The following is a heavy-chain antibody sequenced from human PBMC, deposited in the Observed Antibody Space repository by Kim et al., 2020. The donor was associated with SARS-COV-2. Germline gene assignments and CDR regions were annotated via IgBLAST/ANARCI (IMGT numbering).Heavy chain of an antibody. D-gene: IGHD3-16*01. CDR3: ARYYDYVWGSWGMDV. J-gene: IGHJ6*02. CDR2: IYSGGST. CDR1: GFTVSSNY. Sequence: GGSLRLSCAASGFTVSSNYMSWVRQAPGKGLEWVSVIYSGGSTYYEDSVKGRFTNSSDNSKNTLYIQMNSLRAEDTAVYYCARYYDYVWGSWGMDVWGQGTTVTVSS. V-gene: IGHV3-53*01.